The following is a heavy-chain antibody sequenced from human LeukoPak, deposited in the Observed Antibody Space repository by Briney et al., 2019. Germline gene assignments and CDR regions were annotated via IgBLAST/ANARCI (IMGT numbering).Heavy chain of an antibody. CDR1: GYSITSGYY. J-gene: IGHJ4*02. CDR3: ARDIVGATVDY. Sequence: PSETLSLTCSVSGYSITSGYYWGWIRQPPGKGLEWIGTIYHNGGTSYNPSLKSRVTISVDTSKNQFSLKLSSVTAADTAVYYCARDIVGATVDYWGQGTLVTVSS. CDR2: IYHNGGT. V-gene: IGHV4-38-2*02. D-gene: IGHD1-26*01.